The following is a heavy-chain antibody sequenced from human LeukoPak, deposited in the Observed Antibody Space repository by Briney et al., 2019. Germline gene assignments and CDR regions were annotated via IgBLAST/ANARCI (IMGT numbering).Heavy chain of an antibody. CDR3: ARTSGFFDSSGFYQQNPYYFQY. J-gene: IGHJ4*02. Sequence: SETLSLTCAASGDSFIGYFWTWIRQAPGKGLEWIGDINPSGRTNYNPSLQRRVSISVDTAKNQFSLNVTSVTGADTAVYYCARTSGFFDSSGFYQQNPYYFQYWGQGVLVTVSS. CDR2: INPSGRT. CDR1: GDSFIGYF. V-gene: IGHV4-34*01. D-gene: IGHD3-22*01.